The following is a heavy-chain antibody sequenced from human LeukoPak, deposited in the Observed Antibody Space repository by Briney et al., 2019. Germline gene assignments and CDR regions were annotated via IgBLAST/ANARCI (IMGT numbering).Heavy chain of an antibody. CDR2: IYYSGST. J-gene: IGHJ4*02. V-gene: IGHV4-39*01. CDR3: ARRSAIWYADY. D-gene: IGHD3-3*01. Sequence: SETLSLTCTVSGGSISSSSCYWGWIRQPPGKGLEWIGSIYYSGSTYYNPSLKSRVTISVDTSKNQFSLKLSSVTAADTAVYYCARRSAIWYADYWGQGTLVTVSS. CDR1: GGSISSSSCY.